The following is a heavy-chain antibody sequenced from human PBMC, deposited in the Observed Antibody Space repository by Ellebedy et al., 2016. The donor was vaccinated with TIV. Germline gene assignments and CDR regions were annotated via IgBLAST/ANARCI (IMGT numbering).Heavy chain of an antibody. D-gene: IGHD6-19*01. V-gene: IGHV3-48*03. CDR1: PFSFSTYD. J-gene: IGHJ5*02. CDR2: ISSSAGVI. Sequence: PGGSLRLSCAASPFSFSTYDMNWFRQAPGKRLEWLSFISSSAGVINYADSVRGRFTISRDNAKNTLYLQMNSLRAEDTAVYYYASDSLDSSGWYCCGSWGQGALVTVSS. CDR3: ASDSLDSSGWYCCGS.